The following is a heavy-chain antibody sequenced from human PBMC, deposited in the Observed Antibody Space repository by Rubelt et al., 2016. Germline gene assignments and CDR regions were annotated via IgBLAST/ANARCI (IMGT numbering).Heavy chain of an antibody. CDR3: ARERSI. V-gene: IGHV3-53*01. CDR2: IYAGGGT. J-gene: IGHJ4*02. Sequence: EVQLVESGGGLIQPGGSLRLSCAASGFIVSDNYMSWVRQAPGEGLEWVSVIYAGGGTYYADSVQGGFTISRDKSKNTVYVQMNSLRAEDTAVYYCARERSIWGQGTLVTVSS. CDR1: GFIVSDNY.